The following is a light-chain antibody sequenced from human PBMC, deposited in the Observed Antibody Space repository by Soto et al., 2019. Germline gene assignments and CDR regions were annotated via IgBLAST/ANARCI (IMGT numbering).Light chain of an antibody. CDR3: QQSSDWPLT. CDR1: QSVTNY. J-gene: IGKJ1*01. CDR2: DTS. V-gene: IGKV3-11*01. Sequence: EIVLTQSPATLSLSPGESATLSCRATQSVTNYLAWYQQKPGQAPRLLIYDTSNRATGIPARFSGSGSGTDFTLTISRLEPEDSAVYYCQQSSDWPLTFGPGTKVEIK.